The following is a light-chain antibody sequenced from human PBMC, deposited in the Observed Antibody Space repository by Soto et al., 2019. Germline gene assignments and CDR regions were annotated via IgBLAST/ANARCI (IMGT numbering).Light chain of an antibody. V-gene: IGKV1-5*01. CDR2: DAS. CDR1: QRISSW. CDR3: QQYSDYSPLT. J-gene: IGKJ4*01. Sequence: DIQITQSPSTLSASVGDGVTITCRASQRISSWLAWYQQKPGKAPKLLIYDASTLESGVPSRFSGSGSETEFTLTISSLQPDDFATYYCQQYSDYSPLTFGGGTKVDIK.